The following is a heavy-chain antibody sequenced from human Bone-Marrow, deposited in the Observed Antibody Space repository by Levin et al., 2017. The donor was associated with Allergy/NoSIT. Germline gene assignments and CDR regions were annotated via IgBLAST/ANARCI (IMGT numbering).Heavy chain of an antibody. CDR2: IKQDGSEE. Sequence: ETLSLTCAASGFTFSNYFMNWVRQAPGRGLEWVANIKQDGSEESYVDSVKGRFTISRDNAKNSLYLQMNSLRDEDTAVYYCARDRGLMVYYFYGMDLWGQGTTVTVSS. CDR1: GFTFSNYF. CDR3: ARDRGLMVYYFYGMDL. D-gene: IGHD2-8*01. J-gene: IGHJ6*02. V-gene: IGHV3-7*01.